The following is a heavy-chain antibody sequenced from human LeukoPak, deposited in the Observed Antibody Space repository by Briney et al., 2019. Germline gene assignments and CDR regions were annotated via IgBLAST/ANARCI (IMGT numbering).Heavy chain of an antibody. CDR3: ARRKGDGYNSPFDY. V-gene: IGHV5-51*01. CDR1: GYSFPNYW. CDR2: IYPADSDT. D-gene: IGHD5-24*01. J-gene: IGHJ4*02. Sequence: GESLKISCKGSGYSFPNYWIGWVRPMPGQGLEWMGIIYPADSDTRYSPAFQGQVTISADKSINTAYLQWTSLKASDTAMYYCARRKGDGYNSPFDYWGQGTLVTVSS.